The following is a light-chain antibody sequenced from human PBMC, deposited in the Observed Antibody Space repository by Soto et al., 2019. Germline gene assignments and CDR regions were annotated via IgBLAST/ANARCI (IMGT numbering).Light chain of an antibody. Sequence: QSALTQPVSVSGSPGQSITISCTGTSGDLGAYNYISWYQQHPGKAPKLMIYEVSDRPSGVSDRFSGSKSDNTASLTISGLQAEDEADYYCSSYTSSSPLWVFGGGTKLTVL. V-gene: IGLV2-14*01. J-gene: IGLJ3*02. CDR1: SGDLGAYNY. CDR3: SSYTSSSPLWV. CDR2: EVS.